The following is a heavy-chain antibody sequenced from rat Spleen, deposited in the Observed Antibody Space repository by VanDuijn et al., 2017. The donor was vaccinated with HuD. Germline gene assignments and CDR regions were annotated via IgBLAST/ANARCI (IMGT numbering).Heavy chain of an antibody. J-gene: IGHJ1*01. D-gene: IGHD4-4*01. CDR1: GFTFDSFP. V-gene: IGHV5S13*01. Sequence: EVHLVESDGGLVQPGRSLKLSCTASGFTFDSFPMAWVRQAPTRGLEWVASISGGAVNIYYRDSVRGRFTISRDNAKNTLYLQMDSLRSEDTATYYCARHWGFWGPGTMVTVSS. CDR3: ARHWGF. CDR2: ISGGAVNI.